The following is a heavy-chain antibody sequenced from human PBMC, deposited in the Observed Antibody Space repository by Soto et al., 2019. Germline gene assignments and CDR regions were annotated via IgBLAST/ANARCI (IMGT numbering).Heavy chain of an antibody. CDR3: ARDPRYCSSTSCRLGMDV. D-gene: IGHD2-2*01. Sequence: GGSLRLSCAASGFTFSSYAMHWVRQAPGKGLEWVAVISYDGSNKYYADSVKGRFTISRDNSKNTLYLQMNSLRAEDTAVYYCARDPRYCSSTSCRLGMDVWGQGTTVTVSS. V-gene: IGHV3-30-3*01. CDR1: GFTFSSYA. J-gene: IGHJ6*02. CDR2: ISYDGSNK.